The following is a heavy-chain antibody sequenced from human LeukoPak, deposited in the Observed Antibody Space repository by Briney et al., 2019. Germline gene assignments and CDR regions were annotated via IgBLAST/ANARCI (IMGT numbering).Heavy chain of an antibody. CDR3: ARVLLGDYYMDV. CDR1: GFTVSSNY. D-gene: IGHD3-16*01. J-gene: IGHJ6*03. Sequence: GGSLRLSCAASGFTVSSNYMSWVRQAPGKGLEWVSVIYSGGSTYYADSVKGRFTISRDNSKNTLYLQMNSLRAEDTAVYYCARVLLGDYYMDVWGKGTTVTVSS. CDR2: IYSGGST. V-gene: IGHV3-53*01.